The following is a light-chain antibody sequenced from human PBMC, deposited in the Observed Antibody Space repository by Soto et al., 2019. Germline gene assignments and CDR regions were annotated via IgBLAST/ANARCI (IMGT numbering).Light chain of an antibody. CDR1: SSNIGSTT. Sequence: QSVLTQAPSASGTPGQRVTIACSGSSSNIGSTTVKWYQQLPGTAPKLLIYNNNQRPSGVPDRFSGSKSGTSASLAISGRQSEDEADYYCAAWDDSLNGVVFGGGTKVTVL. J-gene: IGLJ3*02. CDR3: AAWDDSLNGVV. V-gene: IGLV1-44*01. CDR2: NNN.